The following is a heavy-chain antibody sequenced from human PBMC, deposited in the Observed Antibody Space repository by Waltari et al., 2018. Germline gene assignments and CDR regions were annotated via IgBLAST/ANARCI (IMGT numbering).Heavy chain of an antibody. CDR3: ARHPGSKSFPYYYYYGMDV. CDR2: IYPGTSET. Sequence: EVELVQSAAEVRKAGESLRISCKASGDILTNNWIAWVRQMPGKGLESMGIIYPGTSETRYSPSFRGQVTISVDKSIGTAYLQWSSLQASDTATYYCARHPGSKSFPYYYYYGMDVWGHGTTVTV. J-gene: IGHJ6*02. CDR1: GDILTNNW. V-gene: IGHV5-51*01.